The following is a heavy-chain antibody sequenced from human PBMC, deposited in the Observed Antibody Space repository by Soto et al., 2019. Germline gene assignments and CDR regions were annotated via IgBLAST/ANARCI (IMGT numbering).Heavy chain of an antibody. CDR2: IIPIFGTA. V-gene: IGHV1-69*01. J-gene: IGHJ6*02. CDR3: AREIGTYYYGSSGYRRTSMDV. D-gene: IGHD3-22*01. Sequence: QVQLVQSGAEVKKPGSSVKVSCKASGGTFSSYAISWVRQAPGQGLEWMGGIIPIFGTANYAQKFKGRVTITADESTSTAYMELSSMRSEDTAVYYCAREIGTYYYGSSGYRRTSMDVWGQGTTVTVSS. CDR1: GGTFSSYA.